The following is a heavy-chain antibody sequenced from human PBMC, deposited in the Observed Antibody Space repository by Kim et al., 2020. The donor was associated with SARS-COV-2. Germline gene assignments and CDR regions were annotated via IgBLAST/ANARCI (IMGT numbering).Heavy chain of an antibody. CDR2: ISYDGSNK. CDR1: GFTFSSYA. CDR3: ASMGELPKHYYGMDV. Sequence: GGSLRLSCAASGFTFSSYAMHWVRQAPGKGLEWVAVISYDGSNKYYADSVKGRFTISRDNSKNTLYLQMNSLRAEDTAVYYCASMGELPKHYYGMDVWGQGTTVTVSS. D-gene: IGHD1-26*01. V-gene: IGHV3-30-3*01. J-gene: IGHJ6*02.